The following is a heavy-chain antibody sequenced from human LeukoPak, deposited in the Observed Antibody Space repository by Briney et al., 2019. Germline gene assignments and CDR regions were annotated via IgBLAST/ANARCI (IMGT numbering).Heavy chain of an antibody. D-gene: IGHD2-2*01. CDR2: FDPEDGET. V-gene: IGHV1-24*01. CDR3: ATVFLRGRGGYQLLSGMFDY. J-gene: IGHJ4*02. Sequence: ASVKVSCKVSGYTLTELSMHWVRQAPGKGLEWMGGFDPEDGETIYAQKFQGRVTMTEDTSTDTAYMELSSLRSEDTAVYYCATVFLRGRGGYQLLSGMFDYWGQGTLVTVSS. CDR1: GYTLTELS.